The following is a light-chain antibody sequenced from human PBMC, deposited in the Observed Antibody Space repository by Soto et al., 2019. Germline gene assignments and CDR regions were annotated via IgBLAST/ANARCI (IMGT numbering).Light chain of an antibody. CDR2: SAS. V-gene: IGKV1-12*01. CDR1: QGISSW. CDR3: LQASYFPVT. J-gene: IGKJ4*01. Sequence: DIQMTQSPSSVSASVGDRVTITCRASQGISSWLAWYQQKPGKAPKLLIYSASSLKSGIPSRFSGSGSGTDFTLTITSLQPEDSATYYCLQASYFPVTFGGGTKVEI.